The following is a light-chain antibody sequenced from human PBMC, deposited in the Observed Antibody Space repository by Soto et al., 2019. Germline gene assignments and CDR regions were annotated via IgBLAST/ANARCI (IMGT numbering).Light chain of an antibody. V-gene: IGKV1-5*01. CDR1: QSIGRW. CDR2: DAS. CDR3: QQYNDYPWT. Sequence: DIKMTQSPSTLSASVGDRVTITCRASQSIGRWLAWYQQKAGKAPAVLIYDASSLQSGVPSRFSGSGSGTEFTLTISSLQPDDFATYYCQQYNDYPWTFGQGTRVEIK. J-gene: IGKJ1*01.